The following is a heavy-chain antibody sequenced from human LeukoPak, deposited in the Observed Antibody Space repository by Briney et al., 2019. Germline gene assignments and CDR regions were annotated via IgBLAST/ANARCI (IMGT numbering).Heavy chain of an antibody. V-gene: IGHV1-18*01. CDR3: ARDQARDSSWYYGGGL. J-gene: IGHJ4*02. Sequence: GASVKVSCKASGYTFTSYGISWVRQAPGQGLEWMGWISAYNGNTNYAQKLQGRVTMTTDTSTSTAYMELRSLRSEDTAVYYCARDQARDSSWYYGGGLWGQGTLVTVSS. D-gene: IGHD6-13*01. CDR2: ISAYNGNT. CDR1: GYTFTSYG.